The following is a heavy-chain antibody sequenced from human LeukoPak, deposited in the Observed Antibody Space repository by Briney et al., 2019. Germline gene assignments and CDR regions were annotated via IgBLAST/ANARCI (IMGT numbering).Heavy chain of an antibody. D-gene: IGHD2-8*02. Sequence: GGSLRLSCAASGFTFSSNAMSWVRQAPGKGLEWVSAISGSGGRTDYADSVKGRFTLSRDNSKNTLYMQMNSLKTEDTAVYYCITGGTTGYWGQGTLVTVSS. CDR1: GFTFSSNA. J-gene: IGHJ4*02. CDR2: ISGSGGRT. CDR3: ITGGTTGY. V-gene: IGHV3-23*01.